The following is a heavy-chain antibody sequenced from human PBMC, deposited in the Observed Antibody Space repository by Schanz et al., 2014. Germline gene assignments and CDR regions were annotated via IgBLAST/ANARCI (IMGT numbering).Heavy chain of an antibody. J-gene: IGHJ6*02. Sequence: QVQLVQSGAEVRKPGASVKVSCKASGYTFVSYSMHWVRQAPGQGLEWMGIINPSGGGTSYALRFQDRVTVTRDTSRSTAYMELRSLRSEDTAVYYCARGPSQGYSYGHNIGAYYYGMDVWGQGTTVTVSS. CDR2: INPSGGGT. CDR1: GYTFVSYS. CDR3: ARGPSQGYSYGHNIGAYYYGMDV. D-gene: IGHD5-18*01. V-gene: IGHV1-46*01.